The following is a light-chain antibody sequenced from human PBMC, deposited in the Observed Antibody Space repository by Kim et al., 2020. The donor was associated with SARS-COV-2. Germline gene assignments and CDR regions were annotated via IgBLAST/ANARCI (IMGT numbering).Light chain of an antibody. CDR1: QTVTGR. Sequence: SVSPGERATLSCRASQTVTGRLAWYQQKSGQAPRLVMYDVSTRASGIPARFSGSGSGTEFTLTISSLESEDFAVYYCQQYHNYYTFGQGTKVEIK. J-gene: IGKJ2*01. CDR3: QQYHNYYT. V-gene: IGKV3-15*01. CDR2: DVS.